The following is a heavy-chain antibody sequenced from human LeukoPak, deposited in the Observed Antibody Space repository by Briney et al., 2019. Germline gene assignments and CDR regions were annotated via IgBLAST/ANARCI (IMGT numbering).Heavy chain of an antibody. D-gene: IGHD3-9*01. Sequence: ASVKVSCKASGYTFTGYYMHWVRQAPGQGLEWMGWINPNSGGTNYAQKFQGWVTMTRGTSISTAYMELSRLRSDDTAVYYCARGYDILTGYYPYFDYWGQGTLVTVSS. CDR1: GYTFTGYY. CDR2: INPNSGGT. CDR3: ARGYDILTGYYPYFDY. V-gene: IGHV1-2*04. J-gene: IGHJ4*02.